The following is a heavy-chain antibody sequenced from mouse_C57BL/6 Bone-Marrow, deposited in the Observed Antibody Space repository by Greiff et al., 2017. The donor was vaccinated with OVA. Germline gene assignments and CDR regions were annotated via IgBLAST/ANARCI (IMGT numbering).Heavy chain of an antibody. CDR2: IDPSDSYT. J-gene: IGHJ2*01. CDR1: GYTFTSYW. CDR3: ARRGGGNYESYFDY. V-gene: IGHV1-59*01. D-gene: IGHD2-1*01. Sequence: VQLQQPGAELVRPGTSVKLSCKASGYTFTSYWMHWVKQRPGQGLEWIGVIDPSDSYTNYNQKFKGKATLTVDTSSSTAYMQLSSLTSEDSAVYYCARRGGGNYESYFDYWGQGTTLTVSS.